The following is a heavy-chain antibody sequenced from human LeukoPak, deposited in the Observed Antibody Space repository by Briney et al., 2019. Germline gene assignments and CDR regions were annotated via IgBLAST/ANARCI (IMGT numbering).Heavy chain of an antibody. CDR3: AKDRLVWDY. J-gene: IGHJ4*02. V-gene: IGHV3-23*01. Sequence: GGSLRLSCAASGFPLRRYAMSWVRQAPGKGLEWVSAISGSGGSTYYADSVKGRFTISRDNSKNTLYLQMNSLRAEDTAVYYCAKDRLVWDYWGQGTLVTVSS. D-gene: IGHD2-2*01. CDR2: ISGSGGST. CDR1: GFPLRRYA.